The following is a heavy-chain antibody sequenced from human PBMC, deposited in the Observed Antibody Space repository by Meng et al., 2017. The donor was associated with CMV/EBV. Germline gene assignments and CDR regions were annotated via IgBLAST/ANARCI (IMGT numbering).Heavy chain of an antibody. D-gene: IGHD6-13*01. J-gene: IGHJ4*02. V-gene: IGHV3-30-3*01. CDR1: GFTFSSYA. CDR3: ANQYSSSWGGGYFDY. Sequence: GGSLRLSCVASGFTFSSYAMHWVGQAPGKGLEWVAVISYDGSNKYYADSVKGRFTISRDNSKNTLYLQMNSLRAEDTAVYYCANQYSSSWGGGYFDYWGQGTLVTVSS. CDR2: ISYDGSNK.